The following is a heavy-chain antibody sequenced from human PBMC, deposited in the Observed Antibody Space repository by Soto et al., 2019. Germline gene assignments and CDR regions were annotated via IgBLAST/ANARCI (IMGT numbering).Heavy chain of an antibody. D-gene: IGHD2-15*01. J-gene: IGHJ6*03. CDR1: GFTFTSSA. CDR3: AAQVVGLAYHYYYMDV. Sequence: ASVKVSCKASGFTFTSSAMQWVRQARGQRLEWIGWIVVGSGNTNYAQKFQERVTITRDMSTSTAYMELSSLRSEDTAVYYCAAQVVGLAYHYYYMDVWGKGTTVTVSS. V-gene: IGHV1-58*02. CDR2: IVVGSGNT.